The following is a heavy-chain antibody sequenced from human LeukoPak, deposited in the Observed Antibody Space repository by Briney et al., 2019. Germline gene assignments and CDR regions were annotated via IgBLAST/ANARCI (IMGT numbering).Heavy chain of an antibody. V-gene: IGHV3-30*02. J-gene: IGHJ4*02. CDR2: IRSDGSNK. Sequence: PGGSLRLSCAASGFTFSSYDMHWVRQAPGKGLEWVAFIRSDGSNKYYADSLKGRFTISRDNSKNTVYLQMNSLRAEDTAVYYCARDPGYDYGYDYWGQGTLVTVSS. D-gene: IGHD5-18*01. CDR3: ARDPGYDYGYDY. CDR1: GFTFSSYD.